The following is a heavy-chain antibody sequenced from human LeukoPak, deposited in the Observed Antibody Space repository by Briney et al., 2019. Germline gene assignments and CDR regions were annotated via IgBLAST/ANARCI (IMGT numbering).Heavy chain of an antibody. V-gene: IGHV1-69*02. D-gene: IGHD2-21*02. J-gene: IGHJ5*02. CDR1: GGTFSSYT. CDR3: ARGGHIVVVTATSMGSDWFDP. Sequence: SVKVSCKASGGTFSSYTISWVRQAPGQGLEWMGRIIPILGIANYAQKCQGRVTITADKSTSTAYMELSSLRSEDTAVYYCARGGHIVVVTATSMGSDWFDPWGQGTLVTVSS. CDR2: IIPILGIA.